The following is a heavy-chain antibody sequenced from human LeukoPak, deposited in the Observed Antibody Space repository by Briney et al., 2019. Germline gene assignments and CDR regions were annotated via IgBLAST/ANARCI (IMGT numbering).Heavy chain of an antibody. D-gene: IGHD6-13*01. CDR2: IYYSGST. J-gene: IGHJ4*02. V-gene: IGHV4-39*01. Sequence: SETLSLTCTVSGGSISSSSYYWGWIRQPPGKGLEWIGSIYYSGSTYYNPSLKSRVTISVDTSKNQFSLKLSSVTAADTAVYYCARIPTSGAAAGTLSGFDYPSGFDYWGQGTLVTVSS. CDR1: GGSISSSSYY. CDR3: ARIPTSGAAAGTLSGFDYPSGFDY.